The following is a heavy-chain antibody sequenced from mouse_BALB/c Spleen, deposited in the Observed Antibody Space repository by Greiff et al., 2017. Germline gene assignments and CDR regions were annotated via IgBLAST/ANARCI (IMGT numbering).Heavy chain of an antibody. CDR1: GFTFSSYG. J-gene: IGHJ2*01. CDR3: ARHDNFPYYFDY. V-gene: IGHV5-6*01. CDR2: ISSGGSYT. Sequence: EVQGVESGGDLVKPGGSLKLSCAASGFTFSSYGMSWVRQTPDKRLEWVATISSGGSYTYYPDSVKGRFTISRDNAKNTLYLQMSSLKSEDTAMYYCARHDNFPYYFDYWGQGTTLTVSA.